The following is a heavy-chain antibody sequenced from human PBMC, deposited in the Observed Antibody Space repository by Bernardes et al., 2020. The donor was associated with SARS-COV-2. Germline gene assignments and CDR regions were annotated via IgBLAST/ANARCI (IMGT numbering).Heavy chain of an antibody. J-gene: IGHJ4*02. V-gene: IGHV4-39*01. CDR1: GGSATSQNYY. D-gene: IGHD1-1*01. CDR2: LHHTGPT. CDR3: ARNTFSYWNVYYFDI. Sequence: SETLSLTCSVSGGSATSQNYYRGWIRQTPGEAQAWKRSLHHTGPTSHNLSLTTRVPISVDMSKDQVSLSLSSVTAADTAVYYCARNTFSYWNVYYFDIWGQGALVTVPS.